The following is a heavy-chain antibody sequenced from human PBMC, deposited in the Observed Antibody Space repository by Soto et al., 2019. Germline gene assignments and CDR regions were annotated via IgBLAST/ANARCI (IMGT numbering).Heavy chain of an antibody. D-gene: IGHD3-3*01. CDR1: GGSVNGYY. CDR2: INHTGGT. J-gene: IGHJ5*02. V-gene: IGHV4-34*01. CDR3: ATRITVFGLLIPPFDP. Sequence: ASETLSLTCAVYGGSVNGYYWNWIRQPPGKGLEWIGEINHTGGTHYNLSLKSRVTMSVDTSKNQFSLRLSSVTAADTAIYYCATRITVFGLLIPPFDPWGQGTLVTVSS.